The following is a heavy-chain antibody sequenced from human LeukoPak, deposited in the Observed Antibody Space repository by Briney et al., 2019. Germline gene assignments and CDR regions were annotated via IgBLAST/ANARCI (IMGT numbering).Heavy chain of an antibody. CDR2: IYTSGST. CDR3: ARGGSGSYYIGVYYYMDV. D-gene: IGHD3-10*01. Sequence: SETLSLTCTVSGNSISSGDNYWSWIRQPAGKGLEWIGRIYTSGSTNYNPSLKSRVTMSVDTSKNQFSLKLSSVTAADTAVYYCARGGSGSYYIGVYYYMDVWGKGTTVTVSS. CDR1: GNSISSGDNY. V-gene: IGHV4-61*02. J-gene: IGHJ6*03.